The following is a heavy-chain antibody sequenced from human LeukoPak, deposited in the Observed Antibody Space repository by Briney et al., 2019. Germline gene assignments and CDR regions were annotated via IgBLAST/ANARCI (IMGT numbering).Heavy chain of an antibody. D-gene: IGHD4/OR15-4a*01. CDR1: GFNFISFA. CDR2: IVVGSGNT. Sequence: ASVKVSCKASGFNFISFAVQWVRRTRGQRPEWIGWIVVGSGNTKYAQKFQERVTITRDMSTNTAYMERSSLRSDDAAMYYCATSKSANYYSWGQGTLVTVSS. CDR3: ATSKSANYYS. V-gene: IGHV1-58*01. J-gene: IGHJ4*02.